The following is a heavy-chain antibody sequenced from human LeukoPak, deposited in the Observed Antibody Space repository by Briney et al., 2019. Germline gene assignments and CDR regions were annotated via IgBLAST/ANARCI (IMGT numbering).Heavy chain of an antibody. CDR1: GGPISSSNW. CDR3: ASSWFAVGGTETNWFDP. V-gene: IGHV4-4*02. CDR2: IYHSGST. J-gene: IGHJ5*02. D-gene: IGHD6-19*01. Sequence: SETLSLTCAVSGGPISSSNWWSWVRQPPGKGLEWIGEIYHSGSTNYNPSLKSRVTISVDTSKNQFSLKLSSVTAADTALYHCASSWFAVGGTETNWFDPWGQGTLVTVSS.